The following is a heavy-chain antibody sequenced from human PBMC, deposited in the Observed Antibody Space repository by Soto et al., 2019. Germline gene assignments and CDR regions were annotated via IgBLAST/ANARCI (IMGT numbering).Heavy chain of an antibody. J-gene: IGHJ6*02. CDR2: INHSGST. D-gene: IGHD2-15*01. CDR3: ARPSRRRRPGGYYYGTDV. Sequence: PSETLSLTCAVYGGSFSGYYWTWIRQPPGKGLEWIGEINHSGSTNYNLSLKSRVTISVDTSKNQFYLKLSSVTAADTAVYYCARPSRRRRPGGYYYGTDVWGQGTTVTVSS. CDR1: GGSFSGYY. V-gene: IGHV4-34*01.